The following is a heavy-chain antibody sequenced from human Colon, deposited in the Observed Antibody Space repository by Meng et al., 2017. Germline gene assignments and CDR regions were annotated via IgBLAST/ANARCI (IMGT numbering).Heavy chain of an antibody. CDR3: ARHISILGQRGFNY. CDR1: GGSISSNW. Sequence: PHVSGPVLAPPSGTRSLTCAVSGGSISSNWWSWVRQPPGKGLEWIGEFFHTGRTNYDPSLKSRVTISVDKSNNQFSLKLTSVTAADTAVYYCARHISILGQRGFNYWGQGTLVTVSS. V-gene: IGHV4-4*02. D-gene: IGHD3/OR15-3a*01. J-gene: IGHJ4*02. CDR2: FFHTGRT.